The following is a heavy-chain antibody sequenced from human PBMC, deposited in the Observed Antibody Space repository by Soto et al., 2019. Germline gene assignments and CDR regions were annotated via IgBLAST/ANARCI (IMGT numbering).Heavy chain of an antibody. Sequence: GGSLRLSCAASGFTFSDHYMDWVRQAPGKGLEWVGRTRNKANSFTTEYAASVKGRFIISRDNSKKTLYLEMNSLRAEDTAVYYCARAGGTTVTGLWHFDSWGQGTLVTVSS. D-gene: IGHD4-17*01. CDR2: TRNKANSFTT. CDR3: ARAGGTTVTGLWHFDS. V-gene: IGHV3-72*01. CDR1: GFTFSDHY. J-gene: IGHJ4*02.